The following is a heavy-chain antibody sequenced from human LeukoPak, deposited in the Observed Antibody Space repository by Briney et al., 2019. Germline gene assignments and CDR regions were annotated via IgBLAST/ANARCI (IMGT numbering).Heavy chain of an antibody. Sequence: GASVKVSCKASGYTFTGYYMHWVRQAPGQGLEWMGWINPNSGGTNYAQKFQGRVTMTRDTSISTAYMELSRLRSDDTAVYYCARDLERISHYDSSGSPHWGQGTLVTVSS. CDR3: ARDLERISHYDSSGSPH. D-gene: IGHD3-22*01. CDR1: GYTFTGYY. J-gene: IGHJ4*02. CDR2: INPNSGGT. V-gene: IGHV1-2*02.